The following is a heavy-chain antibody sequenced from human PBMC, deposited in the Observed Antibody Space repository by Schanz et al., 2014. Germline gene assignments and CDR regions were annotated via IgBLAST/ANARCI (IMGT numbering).Heavy chain of an antibody. Sequence: QVQLVQSGAEVKKPGASVKVSCKASGYTFTSYYMHWVRQAPGQGLEWMGIINPSGGSTSYAQKFQGRVTMTMDTSTSTVYIELSSLRSEDTAVYYCARDGEAAAGCDYWGRGTLVTVSS. V-gene: IGHV1-46*03. CDR3: ARDGEAAAGCDY. CDR1: GYTFTSYY. CDR2: INPSGGST. J-gene: IGHJ4*01. D-gene: IGHD6-13*01.